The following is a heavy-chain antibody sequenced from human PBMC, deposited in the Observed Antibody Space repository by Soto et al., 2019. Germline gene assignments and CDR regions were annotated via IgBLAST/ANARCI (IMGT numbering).Heavy chain of an antibody. V-gene: IGHV1-18*01. Sequence: ASVKVSCKASGYTFTSYGISWVRQAPGQGLEWMGWISAYNGNTNYAQKLQGRVTMTTDTSTSTAYMELRSLRSDDTAVYYCARAPPRYYDFWSGYYDFDYWGQGTRVTVSS. CDR2: ISAYNGNT. CDR3: ARAPPRYYDFWSGYYDFDY. D-gene: IGHD3-3*01. J-gene: IGHJ4*02. CDR1: GYTFTSYG.